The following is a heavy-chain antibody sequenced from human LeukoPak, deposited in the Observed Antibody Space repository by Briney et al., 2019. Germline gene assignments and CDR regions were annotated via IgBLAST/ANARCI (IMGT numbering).Heavy chain of an antibody. V-gene: IGHV4-59*01. CDR1: GGSISSYY. D-gene: IGHD3-22*01. CDR2: IYYSGST. CDR3: VGGSSGYYDY. Sequence: SSETLSLTCTDSGGSISSYYWSWIRQPPGKGLEWIGYIYYSGSTNYNPSLKSRVTISVDTSKNQFSLKLSSVTAADTAVYYCVGGSSGYYDYWGQGTLVTVSS. J-gene: IGHJ4*02.